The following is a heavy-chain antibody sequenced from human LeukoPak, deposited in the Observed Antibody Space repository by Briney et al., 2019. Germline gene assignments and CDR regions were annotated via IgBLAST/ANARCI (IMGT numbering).Heavy chain of an antibody. J-gene: IGHJ3*01. V-gene: IGHV4-4*07. CDR1: GDSISSFH. CDR3: AGWNYYDSREV. D-gene: IGHD3-22*01. CDR2: IYTSGST. Sequence: PSETLSLTCTVSGDSISSFHWSWIRQPAGKGLEWVGRIYTSGSTNYNPSLKSRVTMSVDTSKNQFSLKLSSVTAADTAVYYCAGWNYYDSREVWGQGTMVTVSS.